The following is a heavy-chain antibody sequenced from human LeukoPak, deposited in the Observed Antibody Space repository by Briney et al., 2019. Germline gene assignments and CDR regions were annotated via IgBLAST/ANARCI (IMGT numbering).Heavy chain of an antibody. CDR1: GGSFSGYY. Sequence: KPSETLSLTCAVYGGSFSGYYWSWIRQPPGKGLEWIGEINHSGSTNYNPSLKSRVTISVDTSKNQFSLKLSSVTAADTAVYYCARLVVVAAPWIDPWGQGTLVTVSS. D-gene: IGHD2-15*01. V-gene: IGHV4-34*01. J-gene: IGHJ5*02. CDR3: ARLVVVAAPWIDP. CDR2: INHSGST.